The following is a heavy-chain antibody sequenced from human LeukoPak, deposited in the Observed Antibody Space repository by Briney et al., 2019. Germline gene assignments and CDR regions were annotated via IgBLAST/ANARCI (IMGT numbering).Heavy chain of an antibody. V-gene: IGHV4-59*01. Sequence: PSETLSLTCTVSGGSISSYYWSWIRQPAGKGLEWIGYIYYSGSTNYNPSLKSRVTISVDTSKNQFSLKLSSVTAADTAVYYCARDGGSPGELWGRDDAFDIWGQGTMVTVSS. D-gene: IGHD2-21*01. CDR2: IYYSGST. J-gene: IGHJ3*02. CDR1: GGSISSYY. CDR3: ARDGGSPGELWGRDDAFDI.